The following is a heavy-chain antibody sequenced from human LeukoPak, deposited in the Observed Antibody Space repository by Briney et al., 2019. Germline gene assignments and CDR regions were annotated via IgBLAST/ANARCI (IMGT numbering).Heavy chain of an antibody. CDR1: GFTFSSYA. CDR2: ISGSGGST. D-gene: IGHD6-13*01. Sequence: PGGSLRLSCAASGFTFSSYAMSWVRQAPGKGLERVSAISGSGGSTYHADSVKGRFTISRDNSKNTLYLQMNSLRAEDTAVYYCAKLTGYSSSSPFDYWGQGTLVTVSS. CDR3: AKLTGYSSSSPFDY. J-gene: IGHJ4*02. V-gene: IGHV3-23*01.